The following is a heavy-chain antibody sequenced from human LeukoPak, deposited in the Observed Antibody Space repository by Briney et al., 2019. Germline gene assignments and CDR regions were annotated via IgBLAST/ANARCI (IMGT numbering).Heavy chain of an antibody. CDR2: IRYDGSNK. CDR1: GFTFSSYG. D-gene: IGHD2-15*01. Sequence: GGSLRLSCAASGFTFSSYGMHWVRQAPGKGLEWVAFIRYDGSNKYYADSVKGRFTISRDNAKNSLYLQMNSLRAEDTALYYCARDGHCSGGSCYYDYYYYMDVWGKGTTVTVSS. V-gene: IGHV3-30*02. CDR3: ARDGHCSGGSCYYDYYYYMDV. J-gene: IGHJ6*03.